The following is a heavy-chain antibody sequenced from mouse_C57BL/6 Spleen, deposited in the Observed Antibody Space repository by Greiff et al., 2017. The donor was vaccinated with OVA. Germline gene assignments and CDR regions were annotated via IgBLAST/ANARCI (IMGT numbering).Heavy chain of an antibody. D-gene: IGHD2-5*01. J-gene: IGHJ4*01. CDR3: ARKAYYSKDYAMDY. CDR1: GYTFTDYY. Sequence: VKLMESGAELVRPGASVKLSCKASGYTFTDYYINWVKQRPGQGLEWIARIYPGSGNTYYNEKFKGKATLTAEKSSSTAYMQLSSLTSEDSAVYFCARKAYYSKDYAMDYWGQGTSVTVSS. V-gene: IGHV1-76*01. CDR2: IYPGSGNT.